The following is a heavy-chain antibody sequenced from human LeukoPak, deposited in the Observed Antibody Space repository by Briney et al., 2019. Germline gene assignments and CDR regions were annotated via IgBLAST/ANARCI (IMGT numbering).Heavy chain of an antibody. CDR3: ARPRDRTYYYDSRNAFDI. CDR1: GYSFTSYW. V-gene: IGHV5-51*01. Sequence: KHGESLKISCKGSGYSFTSYWIGWVRQMPGKGLEWMGIIYPGDSDTRYSPSFQGQVTISADKSISTAYLQWSSLKASDTAMYYCARPRDRTYYYDSRNAFDIWGQGTMVTVSS. D-gene: IGHD3-22*01. J-gene: IGHJ3*02. CDR2: IYPGDSDT.